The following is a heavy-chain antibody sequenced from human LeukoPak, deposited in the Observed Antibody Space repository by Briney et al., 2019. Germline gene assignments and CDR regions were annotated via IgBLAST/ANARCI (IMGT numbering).Heavy chain of an antibody. CDR2: INPNSGGT. CDR3: ARGSGSYYLGPVY. V-gene: IGHV1-2*02. CDR1: GYTFTGYY. D-gene: IGHD1-26*01. Sequence: ASVKVSCKASGYTFTGYYMHWVRQAPGQGLEWMGWINPNSGGTNYAQKFQGRVTMTRDTSISTAYMELGRLRSDDTAVYYCARGSGSYYLGPVYWGQGTLVTVSS. J-gene: IGHJ4*02.